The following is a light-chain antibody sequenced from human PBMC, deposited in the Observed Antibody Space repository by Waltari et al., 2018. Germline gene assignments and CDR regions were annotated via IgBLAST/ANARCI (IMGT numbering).Light chain of an antibody. CDR1: QSVYSN. CDR3: RQYHDWPPVT. Sequence: TMMPQSPATLSVSPGERVTLSCRASQSVYSNLAWYQQKPGQAHRPLIYGASTRPTGIPVRCSGSGSATAYTLTISSLQPEDVAIDFCRQYHDWPPVTFGAGTKVEIK. V-gene: IGKV3-15*01. CDR2: GAS. J-gene: IGKJ4*01.